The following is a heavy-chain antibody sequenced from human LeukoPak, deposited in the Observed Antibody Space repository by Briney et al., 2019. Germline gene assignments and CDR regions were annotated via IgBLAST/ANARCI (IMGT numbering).Heavy chain of an antibody. D-gene: IGHD2-8*01. CDR2: IYYSGST. J-gene: IGHJ4*02. CDR3: AREGADNYDTNGRYIDH. V-gene: IGHV4-30-4*07. Sequence: SQTLSLTCAVSGGSISSGGYSWSWIRQPPGKGLEWIGYIYYSGSTNYNPSLKSRVTISVDTSKNQFSLRLSSLTAADTAVYYCAREGADNYDTNGRYIDHWGQGTLVTVSS. CDR1: GGSISSGGYS.